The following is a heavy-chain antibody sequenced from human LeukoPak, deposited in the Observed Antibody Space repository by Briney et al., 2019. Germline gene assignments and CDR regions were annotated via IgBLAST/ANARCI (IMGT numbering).Heavy chain of an antibody. CDR1: GFTFSSYA. CDR2: ISGSGGST. CDR3: AKGGTYYDYVWGSSRPSDFDY. V-gene: IGHV3-23*01. Sequence: GGSLRLSCAASGFTFSSYAMSWVRQAPGKGLEWVSAISGSGGSTYYADSVKGRFTISRDNSKNTLYLQMNSLRAEDTAVYYCAKGGTYYDYVWGSSRPSDFDYWGQGTLVTVSS. D-gene: IGHD3-16*01. J-gene: IGHJ4*02.